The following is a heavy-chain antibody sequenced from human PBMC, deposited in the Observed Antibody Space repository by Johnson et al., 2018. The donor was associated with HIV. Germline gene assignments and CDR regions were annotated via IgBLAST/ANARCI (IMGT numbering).Heavy chain of an antibody. CDR1: GFSFSSYA. V-gene: IGHV3-30*04. CDR3: ARNSGNGLVLRGDAFDM. J-gene: IGHJ3*02. D-gene: IGHD2-8*01. CDR2: ISYDGGLK. Sequence: QMLLVESGGGVVQPGRSLRLSCAASGFSFSSYAMHWVRQAPGKGLEWVTVISYDGGLKYYADSVKGRFTIPRDNSKNTLHLQMNSLRPEDTAVYYCARNSGNGLVLRGDAFDMWGQGTMVTVSS.